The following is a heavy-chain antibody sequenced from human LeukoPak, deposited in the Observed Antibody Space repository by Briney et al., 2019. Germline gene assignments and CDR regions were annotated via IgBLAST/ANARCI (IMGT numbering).Heavy chain of an antibody. V-gene: IGHV4-34*01. CDR2: INHSGST. D-gene: IGHD3-9*01. Sequence: PSETLSLTCAVYGGSFSGYYWSWIRQPPGKGLEWIGEINHSGSTNYNPSLKSRDTISVDTSKNQFSLKLSSVTAADTAVYYRARETEGWSTYYDILTGYYGGSFDYWGQGTLVTVSS. CDR3: ARETEGWSTYYDILTGYYGGSFDY. J-gene: IGHJ4*02. CDR1: GGSFSGYY.